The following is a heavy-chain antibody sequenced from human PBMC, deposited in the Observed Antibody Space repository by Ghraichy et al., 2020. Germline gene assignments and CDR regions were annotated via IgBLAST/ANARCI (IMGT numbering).Heavy chain of an antibody. CDR1: GFTFSSYW. J-gene: IGHJ4*02. Sequence: GGSLRLSCAASGFTFSSYWMTWVRQTPGKGLEWVGNVKEDGTEQYYVDSVKGRFTISRDNAKNSLFLQMNNLRVEDTAVYYCMRGGGVYPDYWGQGTLVTVSS. CDR2: VKEDGTEQ. CDR3: MRGGGVYPDY. V-gene: IGHV3-7*01. D-gene: IGHD3-16*01.